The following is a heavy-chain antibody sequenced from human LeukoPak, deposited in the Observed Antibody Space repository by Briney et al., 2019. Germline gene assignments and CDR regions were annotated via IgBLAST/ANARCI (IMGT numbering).Heavy chain of an antibody. V-gene: IGHV1-18*01. J-gene: IGHJ5*02. CDR1: GYTFTSYG. D-gene: IGHD3-10*01. CDR2: ISAYNGNT. CDR3: ARGFPPVWFGEGWFDP. Sequence: VASVKVSCKASGYTFTSYGISWVRQAPGQGLEWMGWISAYNGNTNYAQKLQGRVTMTTDTSTSTAYMELRSLRSDDTAVYYCARGFPPVWFGEGWFDPWGQGTLVTVSS.